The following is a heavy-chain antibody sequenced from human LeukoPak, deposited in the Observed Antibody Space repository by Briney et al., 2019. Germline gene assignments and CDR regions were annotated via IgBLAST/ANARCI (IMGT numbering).Heavy chain of an antibody. CDR2: INWNGGST. CDR3: ARAGLLFYFDY. V-gene: IGHV3-20*04. Sequence: GGSLRLSCAASGFTFDDYGMSWVRQAPGQGLEWVSGINWNGGSTGYADSVKGRFTISRDNARDSRFLQMNSLRVEDTAIYYCARAGLLFYFDYWGQGALVTVSS. CDR1: GFTFDDYG. D-gene: IGHD2/OR15-2a*01. J-gene: IGHJ4*02.